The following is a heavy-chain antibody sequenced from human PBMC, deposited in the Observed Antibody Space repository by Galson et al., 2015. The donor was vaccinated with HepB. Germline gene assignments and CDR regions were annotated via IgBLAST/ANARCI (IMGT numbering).Heavy chain of an antibody. D-gene: IGHD6-19*01. Sequence: SLRLSCAASGFTFSSYDMHWVRQATGKGLEWVSAIGTAGDTYYPGSVKGRFTISRENAKNSLYLQMNSLRAGDTAVYYCARSSGWDSYWYFDLWGRGTLVTVSS. CDR3: ARSSGWDSYWYFDL. CDR2: IGTAGDT. CDR1: GFTFSSYD. J-gene: IGHJ2*01. V-gene: IGHV3-13*01.